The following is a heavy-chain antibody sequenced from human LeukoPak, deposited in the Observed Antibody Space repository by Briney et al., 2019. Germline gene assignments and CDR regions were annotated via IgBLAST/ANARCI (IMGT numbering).Heavy chain of an antibody. CDR2: INREGSEL. CDR1: GFTFSSYW. CDR3: ARESYDFWSGYYNYFDY. Sequence: GGSLRLSCAASGFTFSSYWMTWVRQAPGRGLEWVANINREGSELFYVDSVKGRFAISRDNAKNSLYLQMNSLRAEDTAVYYCARESYDFWSGYYNYFDYWGQGTLVTVSS. J-gene: IGHJ4*02. D-gene: IGHD3-3*01. V-gene: IGHV3-7*01.